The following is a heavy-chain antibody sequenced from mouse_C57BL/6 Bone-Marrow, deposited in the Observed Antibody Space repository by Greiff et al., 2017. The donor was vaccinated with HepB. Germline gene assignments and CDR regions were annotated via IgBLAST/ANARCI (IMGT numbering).Heavy chain of an antibody. V-gene: IGHV5-2*01. CDR3: AIYYDYDEKFAY. Sequence: EVQVVESGGGLVQPGESLKLSCESNEYEFPSHDMSWVRKTPEKRLELVAAINSDGGSTYYPDTMERRFIISRDNTKKTLYLQMSSLRSEDTALYYCAIYYDYDEKFAYWGQGTLVTVSA. D-gene: IGHD2-4*01. J-gene: IGHJ3*01. CDR1: EYEFPSHD. CDR2: INSDGGST.